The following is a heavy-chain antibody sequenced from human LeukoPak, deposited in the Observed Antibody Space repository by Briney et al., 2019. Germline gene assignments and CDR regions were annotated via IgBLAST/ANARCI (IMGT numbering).Heavy chain of an antibody. V-gene: IGHV3-53*01. Sequence: GGSLRLSCTASGFTVSSNYMRWVRQAPWKGPERVSVIRSDGSTNHADSVKGRFTISRDNSKNTLYLQMNNLRAEDTAMYYCAREMYSGMYNDAFDIWGQGTKVTVSS. J-gene: IGHJ3*02. CDR2: IRSDGST. CDR1: GFTVSSNY. D-gene: IGHD1-26*01. CDR3: AREMYSGMYNDAFDI.